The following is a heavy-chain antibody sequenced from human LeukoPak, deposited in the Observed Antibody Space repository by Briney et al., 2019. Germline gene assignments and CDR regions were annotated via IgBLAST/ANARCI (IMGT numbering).Heavy chain of an antibody. D-gene: IGHD5-18*01. CDR1: GGSISSGGYY. V-gene: IGHV4-31*03. CDR3: ARAHVDTAMGLDY. Sequence: LSQTLSLTCTVSGGSISSGGYYWSWIRQHPGKGLEWIGYIYYSGSTYYNPSLKSRVTISVDTSKNQFSLKLSSVTAADTAVYYCARAHVDTAMGLDYWGQGTLVTVSS. CDR2: IYYSGST. J-gene: IGHJ4*02.